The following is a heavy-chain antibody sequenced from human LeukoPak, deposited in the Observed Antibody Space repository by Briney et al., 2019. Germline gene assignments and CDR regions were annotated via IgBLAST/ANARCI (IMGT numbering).Heavy chain of an antibody. V-gene: IGHV4-59*01. CDR1: GGSISSYY. D-gene: IGHD3/OR15-3a*01. J-gene: IGHJ3*02. CDR3: ARTMDSAAFDI. Sequence: SETLSLTCTVSGGSISSYYWSWIRQPPGKGLEWIGYIYYSGSTNYNPSLKSRVTISVDTSKNQFSLKLSSVTAADTAVYYCARTMDSAAFDIWGQGTMVTVSS. CDR2: IYYSGST.